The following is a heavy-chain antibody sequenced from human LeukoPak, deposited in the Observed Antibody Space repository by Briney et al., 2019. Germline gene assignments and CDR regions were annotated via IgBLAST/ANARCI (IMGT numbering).Heavy chain of an antibody. Sequence: PSETLSLTCTVSGGSISSYYWSWIRQPPGKGLEWIGYIYYSGSTNYNPSLKSRVTISVDASKNQFSLKLSSVTAADTAVYYCAAGQLPNRFDPWGQGTLVTVSS. CDR1: GGSISSYY. CDR3: AAGQLPNRFDP. V-gene: IGHV4-59*01. J-gene: IGHJ5*02. CDR2: IYYSGST. D-gene: IGHD2-2*01.